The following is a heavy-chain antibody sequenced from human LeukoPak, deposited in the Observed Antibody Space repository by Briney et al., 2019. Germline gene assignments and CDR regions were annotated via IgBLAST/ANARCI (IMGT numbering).Heavy chain of an antibody. CDR2: IRYDGSEK. V-gene: IGHV3-30*02. CDR1: GFIFSNFG. J-gene: IGHJ4*02. Sequence: GGSLRLSCTPSGFIFSNFGMHWVRQAPGKGLEWLAFIRYDGSEKYYADSVKGRFTISRDLSKNTLFLQINSLRPEDTAVYYCSKDRGVFGVAYSLDYWGQGTLVTVSS. CDR3: SKDRGVFGVAYSLDY. D-gene: IGHD3-3*01.